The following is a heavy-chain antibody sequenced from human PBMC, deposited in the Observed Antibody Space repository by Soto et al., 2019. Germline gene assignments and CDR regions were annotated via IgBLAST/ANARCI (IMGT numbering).Heavy chain of an antibody. CDR2: ISSSSSYI. D-gene: IGHD3-22*01. J-gene: IGHJ6*02. Sequence: PGGSLRLSCAASGFTFSSYSMNWVRQAPGKGLEWVSSISSSSSYIYYADSVKGRFTISRDNAKNSLYLQMKSLRAEDTAVYYCARQYYYDSSGYYSNYYYYGMDVWGQGTTVTVSS. CDR3: ARQYYYDSSGYYSNYYYYGMDV. V-gene: IGHV3-21*01. CDR1: GFTFSSYS.